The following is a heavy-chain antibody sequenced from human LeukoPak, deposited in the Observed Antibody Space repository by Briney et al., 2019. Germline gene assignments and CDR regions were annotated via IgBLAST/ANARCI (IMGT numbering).Heavy chain of an antibody. CDR3: ASDKWVNDY. V-gene: IGHV3-48*03. CDR1: GFIFTPYE. Sequence: GGSLRLSCAASGFIFTPYEMNWVRQAPGKGLEWVSYISSTGIIRYYADSVKGRFTISRDNAKNSLFLQMNSLRAEDTAVYYCASDKWVNDYWGQGTLVTVSS. D-gene: IGHD2-8*01. J-gene: IGHJ4*02. CDR2: ISSTGIIR.